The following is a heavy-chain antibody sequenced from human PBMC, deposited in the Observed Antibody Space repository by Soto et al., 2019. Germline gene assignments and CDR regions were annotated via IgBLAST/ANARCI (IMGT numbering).Heavy chain of an antibody. V-gene: IGHV3-7*05. CDR2: INEDESEK. CDR1: GFTFRSYW. J-gene: IGHJ5*02. Sequence: EVQLVESGGGLVQPGGSLRLSCVASGFTFRSYWMSWVRQAPGKGLEWVANINEDESEKNYVDSVKGRFTISRDNAKNSLYLQMNSLRAEDTAMYFCARGDFYGGDLWGQGTLVTVSP. D-gene: IGHD4-17*01. CDR3: ARGDFYGGDL.